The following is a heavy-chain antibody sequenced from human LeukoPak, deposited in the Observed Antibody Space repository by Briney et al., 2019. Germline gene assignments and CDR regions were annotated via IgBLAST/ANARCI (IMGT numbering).Heavy chain of an antibody. CDR2: ISGSGGST. Sequence: GGSLRLSCAASGFTFSSYAMSWVRQAPGKGLKWVSAISGSGGSTYCADSVKGRFTISRDNSKNTLHLQMNSLRAEDTAVYYCAKAHYYDSSGYYYPFDYWGQGTLVTVSS. D-gene: IGHD3-22*01. CDR1: GFTFSSYA. V-gene: IGHV3-23*01. CDR3: AKAHYYDSSGYYYPFDY. J-gene: IGHJ4*02.